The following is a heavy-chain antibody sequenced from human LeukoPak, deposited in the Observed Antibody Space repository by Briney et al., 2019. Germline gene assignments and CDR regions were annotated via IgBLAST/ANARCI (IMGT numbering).Heavy chain of an antibody. CDR1: GGSFSGYY. J-gene: IGHJ3*02. D-gene: IGHD3-22*01. CDR3: ARLPGGLKYYYDSSGYYYPTVGAFDI. Sequence: SETLSLTCAVYGGSFSGYYWSWIRQPPGKGLEWIGEINHSGSTNYNPSLKSRVTISVDTSKNQFSLKLSSVTAADTAVYYCARLPGGLKYYYDSSGYYYPTVGAFDIWGQGTMVTVSS. V-gene: IGHV4-34*01. CDR2: INHSGST.